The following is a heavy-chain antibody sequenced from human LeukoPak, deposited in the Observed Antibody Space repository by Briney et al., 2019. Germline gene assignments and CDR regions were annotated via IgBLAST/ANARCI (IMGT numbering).Heavy chain of an antibody. CDR2: ISYDGSNK. CDR1: GFTFSSYA. V-gene: IGHV3-30*04. J-gene: IGHJ4*02. CDR3: AREYGWELPTLN. D-gene: IGHD1-26*01. Sequence: GGSLRLSCAASGFTFSSYAMHWVRQAPGKGLEWVAVISYDGSNKYYADSVKGRFTISRDNAKNSLYLQMNSLRAEDTAVYYCAREYGWELPTLNWGQGTLVTVSS.